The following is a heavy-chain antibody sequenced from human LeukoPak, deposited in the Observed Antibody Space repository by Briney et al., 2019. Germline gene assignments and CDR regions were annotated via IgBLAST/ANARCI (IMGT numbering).Heavy chain of an antibody. J-gene: IGHJ4*02. CDR2: IWYDGNNK. V-gene: IGHV3-33*01. D-gene: IGHD5-12*01. CDR3: ARDRGRGYKYGTDY. CDR1: GFTFSSYG. Sequence: PGSSLRLSCAASGFTFSSYGLHWVRQAPGKGLEWVAVIWYDGNNKYYADSVKGRVTISRDNSKNTLYLQMDSLRAEDTAVYYCARDRGRGYKYGTDYWGQGTLVTVSS.